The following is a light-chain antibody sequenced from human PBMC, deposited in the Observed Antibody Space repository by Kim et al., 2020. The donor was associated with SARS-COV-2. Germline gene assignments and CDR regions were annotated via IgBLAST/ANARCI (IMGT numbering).Light chain of an antibody. V-gene: IGKV3-15*01. CDR2: GAS. CDR1: QSVSNN. J-gene: IGKJ1*01. Sequence: EIVMTQSPATLSVSPGERATLSCRASQSVSNNLGWYQQKRGQAPRLLIYGASTRATGIPARFSGSGSGTEFTLTISSLQSEDFAVYYCQQYNNLPLTFGQGTKVDIK. CDR3: QQYNNLPLT.